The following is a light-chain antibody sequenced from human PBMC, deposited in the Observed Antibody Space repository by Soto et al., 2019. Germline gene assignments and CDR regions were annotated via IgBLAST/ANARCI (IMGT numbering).Light chain of an antibody. CDR3: QQSYSTPWT. Sequence: DIQMTQSPCSMSESXWDGVTIAXXASQSISSYLNWYQQKPGIAPKLLIYAASSLQSGVPSRFSGSGSGTDFTLTISSLQPEDFATYYCQQSYSTPWTFGQGTKV. CDR1: QSISSY. V-gene: IGKV1-39*01. CDR2: AAS. J-gene: IGKJ1*01.